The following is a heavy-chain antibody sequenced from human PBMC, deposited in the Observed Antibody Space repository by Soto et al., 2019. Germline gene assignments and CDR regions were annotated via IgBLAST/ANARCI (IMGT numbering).Heavy chain of an antibody. CDR1: GGSISSGDYY. Sequence: SETLSLTCTVSGGSISSGDYYWSWIRQPPGKGLEWIGYIYYSGSTYYNPSLKSRVTISVDMSKNQFSLKLSSVTAADTAVYYCARGSRTHDAFDIWGQGTMVTVSS. CDR3: ARGSRTHDAFDI. V-gene: IGHV4-30-4*01. J-gene: IGHJ3*02. CDR2: IYYSGST.